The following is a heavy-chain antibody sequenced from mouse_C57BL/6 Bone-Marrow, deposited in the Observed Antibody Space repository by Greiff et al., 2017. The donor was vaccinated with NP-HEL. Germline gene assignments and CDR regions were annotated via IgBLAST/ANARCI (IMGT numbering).Heavy chain of an antibody. CDR1: GFTFTDYY. V-gene: IGHV1-19*01. D-gene: IGHD1-1*01. Sequence: EVQLQQSGPVLVKPGASVKMSCKASGFTFTDYYMNWVKQSHGKSLEWIGVINPYNGGFSYTQKFKGQATLSVVNSSSTAYMELNELTSEDSAVYSCTRGKIVVDSDYWGQGTTLTGSS. J-gene: IGHJ2*01. CDR2: INPYNGGF. CDR3: TRGKIVVDSDY.